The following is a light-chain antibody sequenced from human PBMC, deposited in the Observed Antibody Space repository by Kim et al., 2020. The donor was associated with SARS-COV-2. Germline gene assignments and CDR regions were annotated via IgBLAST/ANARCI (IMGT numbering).Light chain of an antibody. J-gene: IGLJ2*01. CDR2: DVN. CDR3: SSYTSSSTVV. Sequence: GQSITISCTGTSSDVGGYSYVSWYQQHPGKAPKLMIYDVNNRPSGVSNRFSGSKSGNTASLTISGLQPEDEADYYCSSYTSSSTVVFGGGTQLTVL. V-gene: IGLV2-14*03. CDR1: SSDVGGYSY.